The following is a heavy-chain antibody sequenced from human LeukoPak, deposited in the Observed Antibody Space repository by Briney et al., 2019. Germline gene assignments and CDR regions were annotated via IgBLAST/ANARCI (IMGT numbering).Heavy chain of an antibody. CDR2: IWYDGSNK. CDR3: AREGDGYCSGGSCPLRAAFDI. V-gene: IGHV3-33*01. Sequence: GRSLRLSCAASGFTFSSYGMHWVRQAPGKGLEWVAVIWYDGSNKYYADAVEDRFTISRDNSNNTLYLQMNSLRAEDTAVYYCAREGDGYCSGGSCPLRAAFDIWGQGTMVTVSS. D-gene: IGHD2-15*01. J-gene: IGHJ3*02. CDR1: GFTFSSYG.